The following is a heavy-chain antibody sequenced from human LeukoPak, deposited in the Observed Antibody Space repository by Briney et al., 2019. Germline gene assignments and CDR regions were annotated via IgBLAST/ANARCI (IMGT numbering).Heavy chain of an antibody. D-gene: IGHD2-2*02. CDR1: GYTFTSYG. Sequence: ASVKVSCKASGYTFTSYGISWVRQAPGQGLEWMGWISAYNGNTNYAQKLQGRVTMTTDTSTSTAYMELRSLRSDDTAVYYCARLGCSSTSCYTGFDYWGQGTLVTVSS. CDR2: ISAYNGNT. CDR3: ARLGCSSTSCYTGFDY. J-gene: IGHJ4*02. V-gene: IGHV1-18*01.